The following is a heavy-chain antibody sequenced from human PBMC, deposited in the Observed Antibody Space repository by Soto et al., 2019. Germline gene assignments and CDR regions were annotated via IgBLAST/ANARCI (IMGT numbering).Heavy chain of an antibody. CDR2: IYYSGST. J-gene: IGHJ4*02. CDR3: ARLAYSPYYFDY. D-gene: IGHD2-21*01. Sequence: SETLSLTCTVSGDSISSGGYYWSWIRQHPGKGLECIGYIYYSGSTDYNSSLKSRVAISVDTSKNQFSLKLSSVTAADTAVYYCARLAYSPYYFDYWGQGTLVTVSS. CDR1: GDSISSGGYY. V-gene: IGHV4-61*08.